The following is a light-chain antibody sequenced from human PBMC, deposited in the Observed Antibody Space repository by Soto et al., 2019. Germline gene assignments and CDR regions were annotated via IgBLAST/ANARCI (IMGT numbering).Light chain of an antibody. CDR3: QQYNLWPRT. CDR2: GAS. V-gene: IGKV3-15*01. Sequence: DIVMTQSPATLSVSPGERATLSCRASQSISSLLAWYQQKPGQAPRLLIYGASARATGIPARFSGSGSGTEFTLTISSLQSEDFAVYYCQQYNLWPRTFGQGTKVEIE. J-gene: IGKJ1*01. CDR1: QSISSL.